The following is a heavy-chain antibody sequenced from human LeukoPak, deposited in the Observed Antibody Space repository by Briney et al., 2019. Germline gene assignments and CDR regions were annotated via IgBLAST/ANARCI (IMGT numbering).Heavy chain of an antibody. V-gene: IGHV1-3*01. Sequence: ASVKVSCKASGYTFITYDMHWVRRAPGQRLEWMGWINVGNGDTKYSQKFQGRVTITRDTSASTASMELSSLRSEDTAVYYCARDAGCSSTSCGLDYWGQGTLVTVSS. J-gene: IGHJ4*02. CDR1: GYTFITYD. CDR2: INVGNGDT. D-gene: IGHD2-2*01. CDR3: ARDAGCSSTSCGLDY.